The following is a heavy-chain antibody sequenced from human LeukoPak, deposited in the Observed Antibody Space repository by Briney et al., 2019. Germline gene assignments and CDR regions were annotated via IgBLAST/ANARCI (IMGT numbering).Heavy chain of an antibody. CDR1: GFTFSGYG. Sequence: GGSLRLSCAVSGFTFSGYGMSWARQAPGKGLEWVSAISGSGYSAYYADSVKGRFTISRDNSKNTLFLQMNSLRAEDTAVYYCAKDALRAVPYYFDYWGQGTLVTVSS. CDR2: ISGSGYSA. V-gene: IGHV3-23*01. J-gene: IGHJ4*02. CDR3: AKDALRAVPYYFDY. D-gene: IGHD3-10*01.